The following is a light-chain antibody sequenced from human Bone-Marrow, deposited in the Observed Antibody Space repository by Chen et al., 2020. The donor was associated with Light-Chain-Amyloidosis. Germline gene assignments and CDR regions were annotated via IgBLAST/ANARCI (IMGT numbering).Light chain of an antibody. Sequence: EIVMTQSPPILSVSPGDRATVSCRASESVGTNLAWYQHKPGQAPRLLIYGASTRATGIPARFSGSGSGTEFTLTISSVQSEDFGLYFCQQYNKWPPITFGQGTRLGIK. V-gene: IGKV3-15*01. CDR1: ESVGTN. J-gene: IGKJ5*01. CDR3: QQYNKWPPIT. CDR2: GAS.